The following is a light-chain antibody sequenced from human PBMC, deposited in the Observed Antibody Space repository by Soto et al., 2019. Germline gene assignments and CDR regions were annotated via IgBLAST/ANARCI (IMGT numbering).Light chain of an antibody. CDR1: QSANSY. CDR3: QQRSKWPVT. Sequence: EIVLTQSPATLSLSPGEGATLSCRASQSANSYLAWYQQRPGQAPRLLIYDATSRATGIPARFSGSGSGTDFTLTISNLEPEDFAVYYCQQRSKWPVTFGGGTKVEIK. V-gene: IGKV3-11*01. CDR2: DAT. J-gene: IGKJ4*01.